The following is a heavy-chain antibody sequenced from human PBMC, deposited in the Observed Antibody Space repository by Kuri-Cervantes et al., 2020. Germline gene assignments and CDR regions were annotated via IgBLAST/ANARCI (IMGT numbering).Heavy chain of an antibody. CDR3: ARDEGSYSSSSGEHYYGMDV. V-gene: IGHV4-30-2*01. D-gene: IGHD6-6*01. J-gene: IGHJ6*02. CDR2: IYHSGST. Sequence: SQTLSLTCAVSGGSISSGGYSWSWIRQPPGKGLEWIGYIYHSGSTYYNPSLKSRVTISVDRSKNQFSLKLGSVTAADTAVYYCARDEGSYSSSSGEHYYGMDVWGQGTTVTVSS. CDR1: GGSISSGGYS.